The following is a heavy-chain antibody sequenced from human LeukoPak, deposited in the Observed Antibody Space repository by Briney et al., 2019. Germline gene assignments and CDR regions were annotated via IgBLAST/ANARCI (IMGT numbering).Heavy chain of an antibody. J-gene: IGHJ4*02. CDR1: GGSISSYY. Sequence: KPSETLSLTCTVSGGSISSYYWSWIRQSPGKGLEWIEYIYYSGSTNYNPSLKSRVTISVDTSKNQFSLKLSSVTAADTAVYYCARLAYSSSSITFDYWGQGTLVTVSS. D-gene: IGHD6-6*01. V-gene: IGHV4-59*08. CDR3: ARLAYSSSSITFDY. CDR2: IYYSGST.